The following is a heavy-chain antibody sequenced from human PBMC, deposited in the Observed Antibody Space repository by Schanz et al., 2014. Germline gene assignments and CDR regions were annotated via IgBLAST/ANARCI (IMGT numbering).Heavy chain of an antibody. J-gene: IGHJ4*02. Sequence: EVQLVESGGGLVQPGGSLRLSCAASGFTVSNSYIHWVRQAPGKGLEWVSTIYSSGSTYYADSVRGRFTISRDNSKNTLYLQVNSLRAEDTAVYYCVRLDVHDYWGQGTLVTVSS. V-gene: IGHV3-53*01. CDR3: VRLDVHDY. CDR1: GFTVSNSY. D-gene: IGHD3-16*01. CDR2: IYSSGST.